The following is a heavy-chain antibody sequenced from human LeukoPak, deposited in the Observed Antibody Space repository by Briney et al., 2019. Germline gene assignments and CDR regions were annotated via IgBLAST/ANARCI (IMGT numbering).Heavy chain of an antibody. CDR3: AKDRGGWLFWFDY. D-gene: IGHD3-9*01. V-gene: IGHV3-23*01. J-gene: IGHJ4*02. CDR1: GFTFSSYT. CDR2: ISGSGGST. Sequence: GGSLRLSCAASGFTFSSYTMSWVRQAPGKGLEWVSGISGSGGSTNYADSVKGRFTISRDNSKNTLYLQMSSLRAEDTAVYCCAKDRGGWLFWFDYWGQGTLVTVSS.